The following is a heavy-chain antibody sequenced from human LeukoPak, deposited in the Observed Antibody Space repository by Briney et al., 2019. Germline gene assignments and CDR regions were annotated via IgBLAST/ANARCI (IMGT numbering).Heavy chain of an antibody. J-gene: IGHJ3*02. D-gene: IGHD6-13*01. CDR1: GFIFSSYA. CDR3: ARGGIAAQRRDVFDI. CDR2: ISSSSSYI. Sequence: GGSLRLSCAASGFIFSSYAMSWVRQAPGKGLEWVSSISSSSSYIYYAESVKGRFTISRDNAKNPLYLQMNSLRDEDTAVYYCARGGIAAQRRDVFDIWGQGTMVTVSS. V-gene: IGHV3-21*01.